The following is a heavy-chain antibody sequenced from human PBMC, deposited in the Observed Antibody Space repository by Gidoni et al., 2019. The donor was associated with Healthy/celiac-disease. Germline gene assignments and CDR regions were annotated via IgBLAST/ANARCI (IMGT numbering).Heavy chain of an antibody. V-gene: IGHV3-30*18. CDR2: ISYDGSNK. CDR3: AKRSAHGYYYYGMDV. D-gene: IGHD1-26*01. CDR1: GFTLSSYG. Sequence: QVQLVESGGGVVQPGRSLRLSWAASGFTLSSYGMHWVRQAPGKGLEWVAVISYDGSNKYYADSVKGRFTISRDNSKNTLYLQMNSLRAEDTAVYYCAKRSAHGYYYYGMDVWGQGTTVTVSS. J-gene: IGHJ6*02.